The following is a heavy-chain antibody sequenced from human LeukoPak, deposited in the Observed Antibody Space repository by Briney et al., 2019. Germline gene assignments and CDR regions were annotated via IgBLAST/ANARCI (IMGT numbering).Heavy chain of an antibody. CDR1: GFTFDDYG. J-gene: IGHJ4*02. CDR2: ISSSSSYI. CDR3: ARAYSVSYPDY. V-gene: IGHV3-21*01. D-gene: IGHD1-26*01. Sequence: ESGGSLRLSCAASGFTFDDYGMSWVRQAPGKGLEWVSSISSSSSYIYYADSVKGRFTISRDNAKNSLYLQMNSLRAEDTAVYYCARAYSVSYPDYWGQGTLVTVSS.